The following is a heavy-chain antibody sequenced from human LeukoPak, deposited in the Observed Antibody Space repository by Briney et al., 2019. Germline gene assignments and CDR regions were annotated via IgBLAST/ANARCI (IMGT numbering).Heavy chain of an antibody. V-gene: IGHV4-39*07. CDR1: GGSISSSTYY. Sequence: PSETLSLTCTVSGGSISSSTYYWGWIRQPPGKGLEWIGSIYFSGSTYCHPTLKSRVTVSLDTSKKQFSLTPRSVTAADTATYYCAGGYSYGYVGYWGQGTLVTVSS. D-gene: IGHD5-18*01. CDR3: AGGYSYGYVGY. CDR2: IYFSGST. J-gene: IGHJ4*02.